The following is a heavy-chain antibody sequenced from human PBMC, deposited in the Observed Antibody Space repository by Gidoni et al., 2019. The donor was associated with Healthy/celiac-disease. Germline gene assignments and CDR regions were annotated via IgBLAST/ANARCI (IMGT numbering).Heavy chain of an antibody. CDR2: ISGRGGST. CDR1: GFTFSSYA. J-gene: IGHJ4*02. Sequence: EVQLLESGGGLVQPGGSLRLSCAASGFTFSSYAMSWVRQAPGKGLEWVSAISGRGGSTYYADSVKGRFTISRDNSKNTLYLQMNSLRAEDTAVYYCAKKYGSGSYYNVGLSFDYWGQGTLVTVSS. V-gene: IGHV3-23*01. D-gene: IGHD3-10*01. CDR3: AKKYGSGSYYNVGLSFDY.